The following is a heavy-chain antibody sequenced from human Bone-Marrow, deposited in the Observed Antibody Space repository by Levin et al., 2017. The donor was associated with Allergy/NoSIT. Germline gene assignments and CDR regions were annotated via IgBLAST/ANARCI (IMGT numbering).Heavy chain of an antibody. J-gene: IGHJ4*02. V-gene: IGHV3-9*01. CDR2: ISWNSGSI. D-gene: IGHD1-7*01. CDR3: AKGDELELLGGGNY. CDR1: GFTFDDYA. Sequence: SCAASGFTFDDYAMHWVRQAPGKGLEWVSGISWNSGSIGYADSVKGRFTISRDNAKNSLYLQMNSLRAEDTALYYCAKGDELELLGGGNYWGQGTLVTVSS.